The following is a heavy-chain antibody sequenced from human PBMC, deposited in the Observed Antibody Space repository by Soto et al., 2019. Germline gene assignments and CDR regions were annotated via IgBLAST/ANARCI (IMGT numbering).Heavy chain of an antibody. J-gene: IGHJ4*02. V-gene: IGHV3-30*18. CDR1: GFAFSSYG. CDR2: ISYDGSNK. CDR3: AKEISGLYYDY. Sequence: PGGSLRLSCAASGFAFSSYGMHWVRQAPGKGLEWVGVISYDGSNKYYRDSVTGRFTISRDNSKNTLYLQMNSLRAEDTAVYYCAKEISGLYYDYWGQGTLVTVSS. D-gene: IGHD1-26*01.